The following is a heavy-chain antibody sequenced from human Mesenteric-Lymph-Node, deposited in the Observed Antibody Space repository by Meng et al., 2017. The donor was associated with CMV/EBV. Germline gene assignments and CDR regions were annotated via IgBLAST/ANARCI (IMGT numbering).Heavy chain of an antibody. J-gene: IGHJ4*02. CDR3: ARDSSGYDY. CDR1: GFTFSSYW. D-gene: IGHD3-22*01. CDR2: IKGDGSDK. V-gene: IGHV3-7*01. Sequence: GGSLRLSCAASGFTFSSYWMSWVRQAPGKGLEWVANIKGDGSDKYYVDSVEGRFTISKDNAKNSLYLQMNSLRVEDTAVYYCARDSSGYDYWGQGALVTVSS.